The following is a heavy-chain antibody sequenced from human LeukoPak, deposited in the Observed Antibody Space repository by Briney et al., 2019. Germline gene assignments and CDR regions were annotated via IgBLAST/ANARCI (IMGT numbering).Heavy chain of an antibody. CDR3: ATGGSYSFYYFDY. D-gene: IGHD1-26*01. J-gene: IGHJ4*02. V-gene: IGHV1-69*13. CDR2: IIPMFGTT. CDR1: GGTFSSYA. Sequence: GASVKVSCKASGGTFSSYAISWVRQAPGQGLEWMGGIIPMFGTTNFAQKSQGRVTMTADESTTTAYMELSSLRSEDTAVYYCATGGSYSFYYFDYWGQGTLVTVSS.